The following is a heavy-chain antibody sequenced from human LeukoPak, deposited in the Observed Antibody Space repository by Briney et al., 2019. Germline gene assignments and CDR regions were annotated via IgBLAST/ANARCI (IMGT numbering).Heavy chain of an antibody. CDR2: IYAAGGT. J-gene: IGHJ4*02. V-gene: IGHV3-66*01. CDR3: VRDSS. Sequence: GGSLRLSCALSGATFSSNHMSWVRQAPGKGLEWVSAIYAAGGTYYADSVKGRFTLSRDISKNMLYLQLNSLRAEDTAVYYCVRDSSWGQGALVTVSS. CDR1: GATFSSNH.